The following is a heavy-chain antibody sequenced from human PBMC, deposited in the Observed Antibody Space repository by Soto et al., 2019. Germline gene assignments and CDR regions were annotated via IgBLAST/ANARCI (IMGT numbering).Heavy chain of an antibody. CDR3: ARRNDFSDY. CDR1: GYSFASYW. Sequence: PGESLKISCKGSGYSFASYWIGWVRQMPGKGLEWMAIIYPGDSDARYSPSFQGQVTISADKSINNVYLQWSSLKASDTAIYYCARRNDFSDYWGQGTMVTIYS. J-gene: IGHJ4*02. V-gene: IGHV5-51*01. CDR2: IYPGDSDA. D-gene: IGHD3-3*01.